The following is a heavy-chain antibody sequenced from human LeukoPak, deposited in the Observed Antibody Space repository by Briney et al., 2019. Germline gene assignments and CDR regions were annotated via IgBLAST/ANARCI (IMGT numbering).Heavy chain of an antibody. CDR2: IYTSGST. J-gene: IGHJ6*02. Sequence: NPSETLSLTCTVSGGSISSYYWRWIRQPAGKGLEWIGRIYTSGSTNYTPSLKSRVTMSIDTSKNQFSLKLSSVTAADTAVYYCARSSTVETQGEFYYYGIKDWCDEATVVVAS. V-gene: IGHV4-4*07. CDR1: GGSISSYY. CDR3: ARSSTVETQGEFYYYGIKD. D-gene: IGHD3-16*01.